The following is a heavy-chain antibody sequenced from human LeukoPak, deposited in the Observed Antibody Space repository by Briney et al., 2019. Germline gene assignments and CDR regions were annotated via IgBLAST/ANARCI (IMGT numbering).Heavy chain of an antibody. J-gene: IGHJ4*02. Sequence: GGSLRLSCAASGFTVSSNYMNWVRQAPGQGLEWFSDINSGGSTHYADSVKGRFTISRDNSKNTLYLQMNSLRAEDTAVYYCARDLYYYGSGSDNFLYYWGQGTLVTVSS. V-gene: IGHV3-53*01. D-gene: IGHD3-10*01. CDR1: GFTVSSNY. CDR3: ARDLYYYGSGSDNFLYY. CDR2: INSGGST.